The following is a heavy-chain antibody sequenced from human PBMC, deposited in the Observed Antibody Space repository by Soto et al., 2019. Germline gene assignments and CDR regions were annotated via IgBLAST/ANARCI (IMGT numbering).Heavy chain of an antibody. V-gene: IGHV1-69*01. CDR3: ARTGREVVTATGAFDY. CDR1: GGTFSSYA. Sequence: QVQLVQSGAEVKKPGSSVKVSCKASGGTFSSYAISWVRQAPGQGLEWMGGIIPLFGTANYAQKFQGRVTITADESTSTVSLELSSLRSEDTAVYYCARTGREVVTATGAFDYWGQGTLVTVSS. D-gene: IGHD2-21*02. J-gene: IGHJ4*02. CDR2: IIPLFGTA.